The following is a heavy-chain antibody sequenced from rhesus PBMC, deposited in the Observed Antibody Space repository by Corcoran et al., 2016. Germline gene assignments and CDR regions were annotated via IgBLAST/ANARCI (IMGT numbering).Heavy chain of an antibody. CDR3: ASDWSSRY. CDR2: ISSRSVCT. V-gene: IGHV4-173*01. J-gene: IGHJ4*01. Sequence: QLQLQESGPGLVKPSETLSLTCPVSGGSISSTYWSWIRQSPGKGLEWIGRISSRSVCTDYNPPLRSRVTISTATAKNQCSLKLTSVTAADTAVYFCASDWSSRYWGQGVLVTVSS. CDR1: GGSISSTY. D-gene: IGHD6-13*01.